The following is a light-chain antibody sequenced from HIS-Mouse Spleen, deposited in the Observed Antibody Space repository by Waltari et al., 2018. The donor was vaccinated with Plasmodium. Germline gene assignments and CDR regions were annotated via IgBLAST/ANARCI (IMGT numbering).Light chain of an antibody. V-gene: IGKV3-20*01. Sequence: EFVLTQSPGTLSLSPGERATLSCRASQSVSSSYLARSQQKPGQAPRLLIYGAASGDTGIPDRFGGSGSGTDFTLTISRLETEDFAVYDCQQYGSSPYTFGEGTKLEIK. CDR3: QQYGSSPYT. CDR1: QSVSSSY. J-gene: IGKJ2*01. CDR2: GAA.